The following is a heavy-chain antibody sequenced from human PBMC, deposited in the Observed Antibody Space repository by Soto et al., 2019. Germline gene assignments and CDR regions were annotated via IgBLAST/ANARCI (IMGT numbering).Heavy chain of an antibody. J-gene: IGHJ5*02. CDR3: ARHEDWLGT. Sequence: SETLSLTCTVSGESMTSPPYYWGWIRHPPGKGLEWIGTVYYSVATYYNPSLRGRLTVSADTSKNYFSLRLTSVTAADTAVYYWARHEDWLGTWGLETLVTAS. CDR1: GESMTSPPYY. V-gene: IGHV4-39*01. CDR2: VYYSVAT.